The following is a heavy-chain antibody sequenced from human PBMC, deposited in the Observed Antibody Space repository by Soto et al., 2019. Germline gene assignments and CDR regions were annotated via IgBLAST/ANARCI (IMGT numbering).Heavy chain of an antibody. CDR1: GGSIRNYY. CDR3: ARRYCSGGSCRDALDI. V-gene: IGHV4-59*01. D-gene: IGHD2-15*01. J-gene: IGHJ3*02. Sequence: SETLSLTCTVSGGSIRNYYWSWIRQPPGKGLEWIGYIYYSGGTNYNPSLKSRVTMSVDTSKNQFSLKLSSVTAADTAVFYCARRYCSGGSCRDALDIWGQGTMVTVSS. CDR2: IYYSGGT.